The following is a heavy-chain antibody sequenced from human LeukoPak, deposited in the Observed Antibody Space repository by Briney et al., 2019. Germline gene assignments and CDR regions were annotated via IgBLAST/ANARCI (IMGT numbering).Heavy chain of an antibody. Sequence: GGSLRLSCAASGFTFSRYAMNWVRQAPEKGLEWVSYISTGGDNRFYADSLKGRFTVSRGNAKNLLFLQMDSLRAEDTAVYYYARSFCTSATCSNGHYYYVMDVWGQETTVTVSS. D-gene: IGHD2-8*01. J-gene: IGHJ6*02. V-gene: IGHV3-21*01. CDR3: ARSFCTSATCSNGHYYYVMDV. CDR2: ISTGGDNR. CDR1: GFTFSRYA.